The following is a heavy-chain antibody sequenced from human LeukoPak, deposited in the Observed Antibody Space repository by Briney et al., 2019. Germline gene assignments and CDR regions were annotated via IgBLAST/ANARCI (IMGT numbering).Heavy chain of an antibody. CDR1: GGSISSYY. J-gene: IGHJ4*02. Sequence: SETLSLTCTVSGGSISSYYWSWIRQPAGKGLEWIGRIYTSGSTNYNPSPKSRVTMSVDTSKNQFSLKLSSVTAADTAVYYCAREGMITFGGVKVFDYWGQGTLVTVSS. V-gene: IGHV4-4*07. D-gene: IGHD3-16*01. CDR3: AREGMITFGGVKVFDY. CDR2: IYTSGST.